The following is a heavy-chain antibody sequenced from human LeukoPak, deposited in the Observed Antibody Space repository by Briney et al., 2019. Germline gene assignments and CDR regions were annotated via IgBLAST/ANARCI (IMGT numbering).Heavy chain of an antibody. V-gene: IGHV3-7*01. J-gene: IGHJ4*02. D-gene: IGHD6-6*01. Sequence: PGGSLRLSCEASEFTFSNYWMSWVRQAPGKGLEWVANINQDGSEKYYVDSVKGRFTISRDNAKNSLYLQMNSLRAEDTAVYYCAKYVTPYSSSPTLTHWGQGTLVTVSS. CDR3: AKYVTPYSSSPTLTH. CDR1: EFTFSNYW. CDR2: INQDGSEK.